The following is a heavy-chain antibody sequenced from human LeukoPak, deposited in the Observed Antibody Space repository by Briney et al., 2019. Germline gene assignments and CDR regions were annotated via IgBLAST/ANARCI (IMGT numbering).Heavy chain of an antibody. J-gene: IGHJ4*02. Sequence: GGSLRLSCAASGFTFSSYWMTWVRQAPGKGLEWVATISKDASQKYYVNSVKGRFTISRDSAKNLVYLQMNSLRDEDTAVFYCARDRMWGVESEDYWGQGTLVTVSS. V-gene: IGHV3-7*01. CDR1: GFTFSSYW. D-gene: IGHD3-10*01. CDR2: ISKDASQK. CDR3: ARDRMWGVESEDY.